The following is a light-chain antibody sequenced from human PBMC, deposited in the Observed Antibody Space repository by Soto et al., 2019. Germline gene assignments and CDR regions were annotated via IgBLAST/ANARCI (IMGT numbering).Light chain of an antibody. CDR2: DAS. CDR3: QQRSTGPQFT. CDR1: QRVSSY. V-gene: IGKV3-11*01. J-gene: IGKJ3*01. Sequence: EIVLTQSPAPLSLSPGERATLSCSASQRVSSYLAWYQQKPGQAPRLLIYDASNRATGIPARFSGSGSGTDCPLTISSLEPEDFAVYYCQQRSTGPQFTFGPGTKVDIK.